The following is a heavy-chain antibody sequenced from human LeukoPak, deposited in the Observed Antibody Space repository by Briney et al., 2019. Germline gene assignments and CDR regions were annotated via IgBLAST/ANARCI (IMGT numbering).Heavy chain of an antibody. Sequence: ASVKVSCKVSGYTLTELSMHWVRQAPGKGLEWMGGFDPEDGETIYAQKFQGRVTMTEDTSTDTAYMELSSLRSEDTAVYYCARRPFYGRYFDYWGLGTLVTVSS. D-gene: IGHD4-17*01. J-gene: IGHJ4*02. V-gene: IGHV1-24*01. CDR1: GYTLTELS. CDR3: ARRPFYGRYFDY. CDR2: FDPEDGET.